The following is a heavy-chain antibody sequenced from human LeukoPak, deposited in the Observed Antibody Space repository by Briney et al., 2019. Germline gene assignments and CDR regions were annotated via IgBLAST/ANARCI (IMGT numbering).Heavy chain of an antibody. D-gene: IGHD1-1*01. CDR3: ATDVTGTAPYDF. J-gene: IGHJ4*02. CDR2: FDPEDDEA. CDR1: GYSLSELS. Sequence: GSVKVSCKVSGYSLSELSIHWVRQAPGKGLEWMGGFDPEDDEAIYAQSLQGRVTMTEDTSTDTAYMELSGLTSDDAAVYYCATDVTGTAPYDFWGQGTLVTVS. V-gene: IGHV1-24*01.